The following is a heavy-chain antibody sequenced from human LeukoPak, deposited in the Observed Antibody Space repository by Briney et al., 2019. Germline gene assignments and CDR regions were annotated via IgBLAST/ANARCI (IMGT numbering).Heavy chain of an antibody. V-gene: IGHV4-59*01. CDR2: IYYSGST. J-gene: IGHJ5*02. CDR3: AGTHAPHWFDP. CDR1: GGSISSYY. Sequence: SETLSLTCTVSGGSISSYYWSWLRQPPGKGLEWIGYIYYSGSTNYNPSLTSRVTISVNTSKNQFSLKLSSVTAADAAVYFFAGTHAPHWFDPWGQGTLVTVSS.